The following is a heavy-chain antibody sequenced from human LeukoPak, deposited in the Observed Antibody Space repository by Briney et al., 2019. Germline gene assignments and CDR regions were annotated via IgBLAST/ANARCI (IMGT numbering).Heavy chain of an antibody. V-gene: IGHV3-48*04. CDR1: GFTFSSYS. Sequence: GGSLRLSCAASGFTFSSYSMNWVRQAPGKGLEWVSYISSSSTIYYADSVKGRFTISRDNAKNSLYLQMNSLRAEDTAVYYCARRGYSYGYFDHWGQGTLVTVSS. D-gene: IGHD5-18*01. CDR2: ISSSSTI. CDR3: ARRGYSYGYFDH. J-gene: IGHJ4*02.